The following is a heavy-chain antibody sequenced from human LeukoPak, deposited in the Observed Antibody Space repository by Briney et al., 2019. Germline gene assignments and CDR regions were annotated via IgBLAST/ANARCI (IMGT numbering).Heavy chain of an antibody. CDR2: TSYDGNNT. Sequence: GGSLRLSCAASGFTLSYYGMHWVRQAPGKGLEWVAVTSYDGNNTYYEDSVKGRFTISRDNSKNTLYLQMNSLRGEDTAVYYCAKDALSSWYFDYWGQGTLVTVSS. CDR3: AKDALSSWYFDY. V-gene: IGHV3-30*18. J-gene: IGHJ4*02. CDR1: GFTLSYYG. D-gene: IGHD6-13*01.